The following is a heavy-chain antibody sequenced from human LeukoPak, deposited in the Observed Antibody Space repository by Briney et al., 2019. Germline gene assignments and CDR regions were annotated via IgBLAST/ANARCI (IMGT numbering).Heavy chain of an antibody. CDR2: IYYSGST. J-gene: IGHJ4*02. CDR1: GGSISSSSYY. CDR3: ASFRYSGSYSDY. V-gene: IGHV4-39*01. D-gene: IGHD1-26*01. Sequence: SETLSLTCTVSGGSISSSSYYWGWIRQPPGKGLEWVGSIYYSGSTYYNPSLKSRVTISVDTSKNQFSLKLSSVTAADTAVYYCASFRYSGSYSDYWGQGTLVTVSS.